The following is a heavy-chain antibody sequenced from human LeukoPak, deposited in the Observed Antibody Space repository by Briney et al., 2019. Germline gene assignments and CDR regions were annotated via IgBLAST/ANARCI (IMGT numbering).Heavy chain of an antibody. Sequence: PSETLSLTCAVYGGSFSGYYWSWIRQPPGKGLEWIGEINHSGSTNYNPSLKSRVTISVDTSKNQFSLKLSSVTAADTAVYYCARGGGGSSYYFDYWGQGTLVTVSS. CDR1: GGSFSGYY. J-gene: IGHJ4*02. V-gene: IGHV4-34*01. CDR3: ARGGGGSSYYFDY. CDR2: INHSGST. D-gene: IGHD2-15*01.